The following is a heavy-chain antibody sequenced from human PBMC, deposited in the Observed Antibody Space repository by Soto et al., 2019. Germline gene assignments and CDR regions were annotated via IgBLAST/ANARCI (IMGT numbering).Heavy chain of an antibody. CDR2: ITSDTKTI. Sequence: EVQLVESGGALVQRGGSLKLSCAASGFRFSIYSMNWVRQAPGKGLEWSAYITSDTKTIKYAESVKGRFTISRDNAKNSVYLQMDNLSDEDTAVYYCARSVEGHFDYWGQGTVVTVSS. V-gene: IGHV3-48*02. CDR3: ARSVEGHFDY. CDR1: GFRFSIYS. D-gene: IGHD6-19*01. J-gene: IGHJ4*02.